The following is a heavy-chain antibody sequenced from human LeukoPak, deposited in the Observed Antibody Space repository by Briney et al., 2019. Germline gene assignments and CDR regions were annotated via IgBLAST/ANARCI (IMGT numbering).Heavy chain of an antibody. CDR1: GFTFSTYA. CDR3: ARGRPIFGVVIILPYFDY. J-gene: IGHJ4*02. V-gene: IGHV3-33*08. Sequence: GGSLRLSCAASGFTFSTYAMHWVRQAPGKGLEWVAVIWYDGSNKYYADSVKGRFTISRDNSKNTLYLQMNSLRAEDTAVYYCARGRPIFGVVIILPYFDYWGQGTLVTVSS. D-gene: IGHD3-3*01. CDR2: IWYDGSNK.